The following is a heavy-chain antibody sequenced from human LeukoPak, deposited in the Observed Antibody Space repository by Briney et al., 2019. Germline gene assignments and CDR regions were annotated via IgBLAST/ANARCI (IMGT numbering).Heavy chain of an antibody. V-gene: IGHV1-2*02. J-gene: IGHJ3*02. CDR3: ARDGLQDAFDI. CDR1: GYTFTGYY. CDR2: IHPSSGGT. Sequence: GASVKVSCKASGYTFTGYYMHWVRQAPGQGLEWMGWIHPSSGGTNYAQKFQGRVTMTRDTSISTAYMELSRLSSDDTAVYFCARDGLQDAFDIWGQGTMVTVSS. D-gene: IGHD3/OR15-3a*01.